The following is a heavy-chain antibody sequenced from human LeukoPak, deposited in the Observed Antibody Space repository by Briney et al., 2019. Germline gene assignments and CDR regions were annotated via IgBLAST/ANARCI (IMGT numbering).Heavy chain of an antibody. CDR3: ARRYCSGGSCYSEYDYFDY. J-gene: IGHJ4*02. D-gene: IGHD2-15*01. CDR2: IDWDDDK. V-gene: IGHV2-70*11. CDR1: GFSLSTSGMC. Sequence: GPTLVNPTQTLTLTCTFSGFSLSTSGMCVSWIRQPPGKSLEWLARIDWDDDKYYSTSLKTRLTISKDTSKNQVVLTMTNIDPVDTATYYCARRYCSGGSCYSEYDYFDYWGQGTLVTVSS.